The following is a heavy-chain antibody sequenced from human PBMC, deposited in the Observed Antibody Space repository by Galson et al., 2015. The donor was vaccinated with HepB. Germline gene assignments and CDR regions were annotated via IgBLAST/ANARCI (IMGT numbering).Heavy chain of an antibody. D-gene: IGHD3-3*01. CDR1: GYTFTSYA. V-gene: IGHV1-3*01. J-gene: IGHJ5*02. Sequence: SVKVSCKASGYTFTSYAMHWVRQAPGQRLEWMGWINAGNGNTKYSQKFQGRVTITRDTSASTAYMELSSLRSEDTAVYYCARDLAHSYYDFWSGYDNWFDPWGQGTLVTVSS. CDR2: INAGNGNT. CDR3: ARDLAHSYYDFWSGYDNWFDP.